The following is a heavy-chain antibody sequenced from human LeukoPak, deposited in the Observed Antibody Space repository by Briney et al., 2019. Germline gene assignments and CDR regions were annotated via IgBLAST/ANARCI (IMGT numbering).Heavy chain of an antibody. CDR2: IYSSGTT. V-gene: IGHV4-59*08. J-gene: IGHJ4*02. CDR1: GGSISNYY. Sequence: PSETLSLTCIVSGGSISNYYWSWFRQPPGKGLESIGHIYSSGTTNYNPSLQGRVTMLVDTSRNQFSLRLSSVTAADTAVYYCARHETGGTYPLKYWGQGTLVTVSS. D-gene: IGHD1-26*01. CDR3: ARHETGGTYPLKY.